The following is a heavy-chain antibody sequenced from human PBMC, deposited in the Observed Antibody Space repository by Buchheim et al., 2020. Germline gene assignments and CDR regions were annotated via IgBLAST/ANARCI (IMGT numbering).Heavy chain of an antibody. CDR2: MNPNSGNT. V-gene: IGHV1-8*01. CDR1: GYTFTSYD. D-gene: IGHD6-6*01. J-gene: IGHJ6*02. Sequence: QVQLVQSGAEVKKPGASVKVSCKASGYTFTSYDINWVRQATGQGLEWMGWMNPNSGNTGYAQKFQGRVTMTRNTSISTPYMELSSLRSEDTAVYYCAARGGSSSTVRDYYYYYYGMDVWGQGTT. CDR3: AARGGSSSTVRDYYYYYYGMDV.